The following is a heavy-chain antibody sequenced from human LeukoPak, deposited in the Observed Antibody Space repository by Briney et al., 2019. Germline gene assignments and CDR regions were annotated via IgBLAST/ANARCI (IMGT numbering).Heavy chain of an antibody. CDR2: INHSGST. D-gene: IGHD3-16*02. CDR3: ARRYDYVWGSYRYKGSYFDY. J-gene: IGHJ4*02. CDR1: GGSFSGYY. Sequence: KPSETLSLTCAVYGGSFSGYYWSWTRQPPGKGLEWIGEINHSGSTNYNPSLKSRVTISVDTSKNQFSLKLSSVTAADTAVYYCARRYDYVWGSYRYKGSYFDYWGQGTLVTVSS. V-gene: IGHV4-34*01.